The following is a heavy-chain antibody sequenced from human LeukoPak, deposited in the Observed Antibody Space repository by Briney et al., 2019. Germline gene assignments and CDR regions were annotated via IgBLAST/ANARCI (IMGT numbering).Heavy chain of an antibody. CDR1: GGSISSSSYY. V-gene: IGHV4-39*01. D-gene: IGHD3-9*01. CDR2: IYYSGST. J-gene: IGHJ4*02. CDR3: ARQVFDWLIISYFDY. Sequence: SETLSFTCTVSGGSISSSSYYWGWIRQPPGKGLEWIGSIYYSGSTYYNPSLKSRVTISVDTSKNQFSLKLSSVTAADTAVYYCARQVFDWLIISYFDYWGQGTLVTVSS.